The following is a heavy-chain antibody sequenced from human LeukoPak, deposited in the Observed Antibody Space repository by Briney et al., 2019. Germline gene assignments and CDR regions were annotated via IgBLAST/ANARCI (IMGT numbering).Heavy chain of an antibody. CDR1: GYTFTSYG. V-gene: IGHV1-18*01. CDR3: ARGLGPYYYGSGSYYFNIYYYYYGMDV. J-gene: IGHJ6*02. D-gene: IGHD3-10*01. Sequence: ASVKVSCKASGYTFTSYGISWVRQAPGQGLEWMGWISAYSGNTNYAQKFQGRVTMTRNTSISTAYMELSSLRSEDTAVYYCARGLGPYYYGSGSYYFNIYYYYYGMDVWGQGTTVTVSS. CDR2: ISAYSGNT.